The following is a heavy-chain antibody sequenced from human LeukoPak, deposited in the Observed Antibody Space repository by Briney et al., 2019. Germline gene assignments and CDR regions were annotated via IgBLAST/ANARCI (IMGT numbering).Heavy chain of an antibody. V-gene: IGHV1-2*06. J-gene: IGHJ4*02. CDR3: ARACPDYYYDSSGYYYGDY. CDR1: GYTFTGYY. Sequence: DSVKVSCKASGYTFTGYYMHWVRQAPGQGLEWMGRINPNSGGTNYAQKLQGRVTMTTDTSTSTAYMELRSLRSDDTAVYYCARACPDYYYDSSGYYYGDYWGQGTLVTVSS. CDR2: INPNSGGT. D-gene: IGHD3-22*01.